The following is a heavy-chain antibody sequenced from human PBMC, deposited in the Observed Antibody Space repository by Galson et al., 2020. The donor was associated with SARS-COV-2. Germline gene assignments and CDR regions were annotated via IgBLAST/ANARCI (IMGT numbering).Heavy chain of an antibody. CDR1: GYRFTDFA. Sequence: ASVKVSCETSGYRFTDFAISWVRQAPGRGLEWMGWIDPYGRQTNYAYSVRGRVTMTTDASIKRVYMELTSLRSDDTAVYFCVRDGALRLHKKGYTHVYSGQSFDYWGQGTLVTVSS. J-gene: IGHJ4*02. CDR2: IDPYGRQT. V-gene: IGHV1-18*01. D-gene: IGHD5-12*01. CDR3: VRDGALRLHKKGYTHVYSGQSFDY.